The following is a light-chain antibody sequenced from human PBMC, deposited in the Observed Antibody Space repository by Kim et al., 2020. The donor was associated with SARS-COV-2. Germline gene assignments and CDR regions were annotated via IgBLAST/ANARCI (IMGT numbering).Light chain of an antibody. CDR3: QSYHNSIVL. J-gene: IGLJ3*02. V-gene: IGLV6-57*04. CDR1: RGSIAGSY. CDR2: EDK. Sequence: NFMLTQPHSVSGSPGETVTISCTRSRGSIAGSYVQWYQQRPGSAPTTVIHEDKQRPSGVPDRFSGSIDSSSNSASLTISGLKPEDDAHYYCQSYHNSIVLFGGGTKLTVL.